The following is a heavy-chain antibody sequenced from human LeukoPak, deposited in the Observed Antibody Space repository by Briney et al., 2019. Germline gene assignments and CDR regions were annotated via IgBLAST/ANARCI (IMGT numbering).Heavy chain of an antibody. J-gene: IGHJ5*02. Sequence: ASVKVSCKVSGYTHTELSMHWVRQAPGKGLEWMGGFDPEDGETIYAQKFQGRVTMTEDTSTDTAYMELSSLRSVDTAVYYCATDWKNMVRGQGGWFDPWGQGTLVTVSS. CDR3: ATDWKNMVRGQGGWFDP. CDR1: GYTHTELS. CDR2: FDPEDGET. D-gene: IGHD3-10*01. V-gene: IGHV1-24*01.